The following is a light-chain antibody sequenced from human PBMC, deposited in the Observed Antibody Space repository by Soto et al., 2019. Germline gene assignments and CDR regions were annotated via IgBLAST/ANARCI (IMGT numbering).Light chain of an antibody. J-gene: IGKJ1*01. Sequence: EIVLTQSPGTLSLSPGERATLSCRASQSVGSAYLAWYQHKPGQAPRLLIYGASSRATGIPDRISGSGSGTHFTLTISRLEPEDFAVYYCQQYGSSRWTFGQGTKVEAK. CDR2: GAS. CDR1: QSVGSAY. CDR3: QQYGSSRWT. V-gene: IGKV3-20*01.